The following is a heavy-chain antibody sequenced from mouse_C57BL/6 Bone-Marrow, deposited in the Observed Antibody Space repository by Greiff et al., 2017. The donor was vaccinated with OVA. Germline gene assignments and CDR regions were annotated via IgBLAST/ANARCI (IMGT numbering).Heavy chain of an antibody. Sequence: EESGPGLVKPSQSLSLTCSVTGYSITSGYYWNWIRQFPGNKLEWMGYISYDGSNNYNPSLKNRISITRDTSKNQFFLKLNSVTTEDTATYYCARDWDLFDYWGQGTTLTVSS. D-gene: IGHD4-1*01. J-gene: IGHJ2*01. CDR1: GYSITSGYY. V-gene: IGHV3-6*01. CDR3: ARDWDLFDY. CDR2: ISYDGSN.